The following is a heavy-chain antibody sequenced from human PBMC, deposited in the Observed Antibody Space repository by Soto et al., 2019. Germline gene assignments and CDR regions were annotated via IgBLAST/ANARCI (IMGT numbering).Heavy chain of an antibody. J-gene: IGHJ4*02. CDR2: IWYDGSNK. CDR3: ARDRSIAAAGTPYFDY. D-gene: IGHD6-13*01. V-gene: IGHV3-33*01. CDR1: GFTFSSYG. Sequence: SLRLSCAASGFTFSSYGMHWVRQAPGKGLEWVAVIWYDGSNKYYADSVKGRFTISRDNSKNTLYLQMNSLRAEDTAVYYCARDRSIAAAGTPYFDYWGQGTLVTVSS.